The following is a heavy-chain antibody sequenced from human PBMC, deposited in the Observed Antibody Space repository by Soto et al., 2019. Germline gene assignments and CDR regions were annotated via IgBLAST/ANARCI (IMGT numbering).Heavy chain of an antibody. Sequence: GGSLRLSCAASGFIFSYYAMTWARQATGKELEWVSGLLRPGRSTYYADSVKGRFTTSRDESKNSVYLQMNSLKNEDTAVYYCVRTTYFSDSSGYTRCFDYWGQGTLVTVSS. CDR2: LLRPGRST. CDR3: VRTTYFSDSSGYTRCFDY. D-gene: IGHD3-22*01. V-gene: IGHV3-23*01. CDR1: GFIFSYYA. J-gene: IGHJ4*02.